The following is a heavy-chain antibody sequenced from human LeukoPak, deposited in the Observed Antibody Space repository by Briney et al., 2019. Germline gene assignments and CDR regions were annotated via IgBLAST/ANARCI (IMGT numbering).Heavy chain of an antibody. Sequence: SETLSLTCAVYGGSFSGFYWSWIRHPRGKGLEWIGEINHSGSTNYNPSLKSRVTIAVDTSKNQFSLKLSSVTAADTAVYYCARVRITMIVVGLDYWGQGTLVTVSS. CDR1: GGSFSGFY. V-gene: IGHV4-34*01. CDR3: ARVRITMIVVGLDY. J-gene: IGHJ4*02. CDR2: INHSGST. D-gene: IGHD3-22*01.